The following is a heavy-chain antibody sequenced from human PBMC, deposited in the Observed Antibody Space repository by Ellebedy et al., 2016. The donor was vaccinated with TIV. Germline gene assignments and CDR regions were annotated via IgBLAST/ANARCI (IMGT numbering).Heavy chain of an antibody. Sequence: SETLSLXXTVSGGSISSYYWSWIRQPPGKGLEWIGYIYYSGSTNYNPSLKSRVTISVDTSKNQFSLKLSSVTAADTAVYYCARAATPSTPVDYWGQGTPVTVSS. J-gene: IGHJ4*02. CDR2: IYYSGST. CDR3: ARAATPSTPVDY. V-gene: IGHV4-59*01. D-gene: IGHD2-15*01. CDR1: GGSISSYY.